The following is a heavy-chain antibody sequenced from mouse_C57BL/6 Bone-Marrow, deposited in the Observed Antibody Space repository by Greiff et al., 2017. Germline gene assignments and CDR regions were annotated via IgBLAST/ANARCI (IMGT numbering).Heavy chain of an antibody. CDR1: GFTFSDYY. V-gene: IGHV5-16*01. Sequence: EVMLVESKGGLVQPGSSMKLSCTASGFTFSDYYMAWVRQVPEKGLEWVANINYDGSSTYYLASLKSRFIISRDNAKNILYLQMSSLKSEDTATYYSTRDYYGSSSYCYFDVWGTGTTVTVSS. CDR2: INYDGSST. D-gene: IGHD1-1*01. J-gene: IGHJ1*03. CDR3: TRDYYGSSSYCYFDV.